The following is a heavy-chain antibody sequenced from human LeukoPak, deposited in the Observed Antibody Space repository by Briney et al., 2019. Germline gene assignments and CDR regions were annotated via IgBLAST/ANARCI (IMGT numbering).Heavy chain of an antibody. D-gene: IGHD5-18*01. CDR1: GGSISSTNYY. CDR3: ARARGYSYGYVDY. Sequence: SETLSLTCTVSGGSISSTNYYWGWIRQPPGKGLEWIGSMYYSGSTSYNPSLKSRVTISIDTSKNQFSLKLSPVTAADTAVYYCARARGYSYGYVDYWGQGTLVTVSS. CDR2: MYYSGST. V-gene: IGHV4-39*07. J-gene: IGHJ4*02.